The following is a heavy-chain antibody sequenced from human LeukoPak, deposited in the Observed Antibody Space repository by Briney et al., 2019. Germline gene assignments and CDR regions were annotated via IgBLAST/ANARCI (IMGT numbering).Heavy chain of an antibody. Sequence: GGSLRLSCAASGFTFRSYAMSWVRQAPGKALEWVSAISGSGGSTYYADSAKGRFTSSRDNSKNTLYLQMNSLRAEDTAVYYCAKYIYQLLWDHFDYWGQGTLVTVSS. CDR2: ISGSGGST. J-gene: IGHJ4*02. CDR1: GFTFRSYA. D-gene: IGHD2-2*01. CDR3: AKYIYQLLWDHFDY. V-gene: IGHV3-23*01.